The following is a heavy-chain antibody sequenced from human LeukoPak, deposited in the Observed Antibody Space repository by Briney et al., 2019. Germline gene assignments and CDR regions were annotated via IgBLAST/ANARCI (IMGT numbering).Heavy chain of an antibody. Sequence: SQTLSLTCTVSGGSISSGGYYWSWIRQHPGKGLEWIGYIYYSGSTYYNPSLKSRVTISVDTSKNQFSLKLSSVTAADTAVYYCARGEILNYYETPYYYGMDVWGQGTTVTVSS. CDR2: IYYSGST. J-gene: IGHJ6*02. CDR3: ARGEILNYYETPYYYGMDV. V-gene: IGHV4-30-4*08. D-gene: IGHD3-22*01. CDR1: GGSISSGGYY.